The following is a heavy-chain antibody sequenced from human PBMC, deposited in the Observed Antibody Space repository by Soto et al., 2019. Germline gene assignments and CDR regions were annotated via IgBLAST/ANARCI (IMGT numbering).Heavy chain of an antibody. D-gene: IGHD3-22*01. CDR1: GFTFSSYA. J-gene: IGHJ4*02. Sequence: GGSLRLSCAASGFTFSSYAMSWVRQAPGKGLEWVSAISGSGGSTYYADSVKGRFTISRDNSKNTLYLKMNSLRAEDTAVYYCARDYDSSGYYVWVYWGQGTLVTVSS. CDR2: ISGSGGST. V-gene: IGHV3-23*01. CDR3: ARDYDSSGYYVWVY.